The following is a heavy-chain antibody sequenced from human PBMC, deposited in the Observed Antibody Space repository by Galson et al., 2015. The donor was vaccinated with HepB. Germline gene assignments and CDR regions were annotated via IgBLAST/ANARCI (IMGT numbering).Heavy chain of an antibody. CDR3: ARDKGHYDILTGHPTVNWLDP. Sequence: SVKVSCKASGYTFTTYAIHWVRQAPGQSLEWMGWINAGNGDTKYSQKFQGRVTITRDTSATTAYMELSRLRPEDTAVYYCARDKGHYDILTGHPTVNWLDPWGQGTLVTVSS. D-gene: IGHD3-9*01. CDR1: GYTFTTYA. CDR2: INAGNGDT. J-gene: IGHJ5*02. V-gene: IGHV1-3*01.